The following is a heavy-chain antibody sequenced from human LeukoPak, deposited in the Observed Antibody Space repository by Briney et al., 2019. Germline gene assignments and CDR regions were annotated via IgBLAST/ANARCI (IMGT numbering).Heavy chain of an antibody. CDR3: AREGSLLGAFDI. V-gene: IGHV4-61*02. D-gene: IGHD2-21*01. CDR1: GGSISSGSYY. CDR2: IYTSGST. Sequence: SQTLSLTCTVSGGSISSGSYYWSWIRQPAGKGLEWIGRIYTSGSTNYNPSLKSRVTISVDTSKNQFSLKLSSVTAADTAVYYCAREGSLLGAFDIWGQGTMVTVSS. J-gene: IGHJ3*02.